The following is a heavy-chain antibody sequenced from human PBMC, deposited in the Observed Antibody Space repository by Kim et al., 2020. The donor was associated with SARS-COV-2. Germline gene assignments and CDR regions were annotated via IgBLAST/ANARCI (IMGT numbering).Heavy chain of an antibody. J-gene: IGHJ4*02. D-gene: IGHD3-22*01. V-gene: IGHV2-5*02. CDR2: LSWADDK. Sequence: SGPTLVNPTQTLTLTCTFSGFSLSTSGVGVGWIRQPPGKSLEWLALLSWADDKRYWPSLKSRLTITKDTSKNQVVLTMTNMDPVYTSTYYCAHRRTYYYDSSGYYYRYYLGYCGQGTPLTASS. CDR1: GFSLSTSGVG. CDR3: AHRRTYYYDSSGYYYRYYLGY.